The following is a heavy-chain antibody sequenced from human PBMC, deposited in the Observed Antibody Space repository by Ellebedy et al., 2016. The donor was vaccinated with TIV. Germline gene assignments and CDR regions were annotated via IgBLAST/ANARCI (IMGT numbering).Heavy chain of an antibody. D-gene: IGHD3-16*01. CDR2: IDWDDDK. CDR3: ARMWLTGSIHYDAAGLDV. Sequence: SGPTLVKPTQTLTLTCALSGFSFTTPGMCVSWIRQPPGKALEWLARIDWDDDKYYSTSLKTRLTISKDTSKNQVVLTMTNMNPVDTATYFCARMWLTGSIHYDAAGLDVWGQGTTVTVSS. J-gene: IGHJ6*02. V-gene: IGHV2-70*11. CDR1: GFSFTTPGMC.